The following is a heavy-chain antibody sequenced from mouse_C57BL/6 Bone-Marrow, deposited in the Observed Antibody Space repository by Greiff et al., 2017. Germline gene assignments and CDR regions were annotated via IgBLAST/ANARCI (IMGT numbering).Heavy chain of an antibody. D-gene: IGHD2-3*01. CDR1: GYTFTSYW. CDR3: GWLLRDAMDY. Sequence: VQLQQSGAELAKPGASVKLSCKASGYTFTSYWMHWVKQRPGQGLEWIGYINPSSGYTKYNQKFKDKATLTADKSSSTAYVQLSSLTYEDSAVYYCGWLLRDAMDYWGQGTSVTVSS. V-gene: IGHV1-7*01. CDR2: INPSSGYT. J-gene: IGHJ4*01.